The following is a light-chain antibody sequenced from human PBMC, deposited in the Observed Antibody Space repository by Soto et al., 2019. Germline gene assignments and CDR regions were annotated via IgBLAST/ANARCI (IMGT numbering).Light chain of an antibody. V-gene: IGKV3-15*01. Sequence: EIVMTQSPATLSVSPGETVTLSCRASQSVGTNLAWYQQRPGQAPRLLIYGASSRATGISSRFSGSGSGTDFTLTISSLQSEDFAVYYCQQYTTWPPITFGQGTRLEI. J-gene: IGKJ5*01. CDR2: GAS. CDR1: QSVGTN. CDR3: QQYTTWPPIT.